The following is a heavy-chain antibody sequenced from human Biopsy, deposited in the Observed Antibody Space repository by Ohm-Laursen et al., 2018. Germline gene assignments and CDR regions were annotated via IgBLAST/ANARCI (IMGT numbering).Heavy chain of an antibody. V-gene: IGHV3-30*03. CDR3: ARLNSGTYDASDL. J-gene: IGHJ3*01. Sequence: SLRLSCTASGFSFSSYGMHWVRQAPGKGLEWVAVISDDGRNKYYIDSVRGRFTISRDNSKDILSLEMNSLRAEDTAVYYCARLNSGTYDASDLWGQGTMVIVSS. CDR1: GFSFSSYG. CDR2: ISDDGRNK. D-gene: IGHD1-26*01.